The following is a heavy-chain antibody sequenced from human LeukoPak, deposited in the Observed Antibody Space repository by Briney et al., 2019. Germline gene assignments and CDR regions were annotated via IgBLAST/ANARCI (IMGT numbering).Heavy chain of an antibody. Sequence: ESGGSLRLSCAALGFTFSSSEMNWVRQAPGKGLKWGSSIIRTGIIRHDTDTVEGRFTISRDNAKNSLYLQISSLRAEDTAGDYCARDATPQYSSGWLFFDYWGQGTLVTVSS. D-gene: IGHD6-19*01. CDR1: GFTFSSSE. CDR3: ARDATPQYSSGWLFFDY. J-gene: IGHJ4*02. V-gene: IGHV3-48*03. CDR2: IIRTGIIR.